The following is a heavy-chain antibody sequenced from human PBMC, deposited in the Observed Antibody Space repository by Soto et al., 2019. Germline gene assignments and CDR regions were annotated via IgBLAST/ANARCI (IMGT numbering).Heavy chain of an antibody. CDR3: ARLIGNSWFDS. CDR1: VDSDSSNSST. Sequence: SQTLSLTCAISVDSDSSNSSTWDWSTQSPSRGVEWLGMTYYRSKWYNDYAVSVKSRITINPDTSNNQLSLQLNSVTPDDTAVYYCARLIGNSWFDSWGQGTLVTVSS. D-gene: IGHD3-16*01. V-gene: IGHV6-1*01. CDR2: TYYRSKWYN. J-gene: IGHJ5*01.